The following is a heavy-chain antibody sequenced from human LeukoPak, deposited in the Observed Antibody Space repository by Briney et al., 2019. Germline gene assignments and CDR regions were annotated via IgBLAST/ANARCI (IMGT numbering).Heavy chain of an antibody. J-gene: IGHJ3*02. CDR1: GYTFTGYD. CDR3: ARTGRSFRRLRYAFDI. Sequence: GASVKVSCKASGYTFTGYDINWVRQATGQGLEWMGWMNPNSGNTGYAQKFQGRVTITRNTSISTAYMELSSLRSEDTAVYYCARTGRSFRRLRYAFDIWGQGTMVTVSS. V-gene: IGHV1-8*03. D-gene: IGHD3-10*01. CDR2: MNPNSGNT.